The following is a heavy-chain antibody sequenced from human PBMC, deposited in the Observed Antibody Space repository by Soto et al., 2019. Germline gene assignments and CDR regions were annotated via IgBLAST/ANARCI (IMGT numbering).Heavy chain of an antibody. V-gene: IGHV1-69*13. D-gene: IGHD2-2*01. Sequence: GGAVKVSCKASGGTFSSYAISWVRQAPGQGLEWMGGIIPIFGTANYAQKFQGRVTITADESTSTAYMELSSLRSEDTAVYYCARGGYCSSTSCPTHLNYYYYGMDVWGQGTTVTVSS. CDR3: ARGGYCSSTSCPTHLNYYYYGMDV. CDR1: GGTFSSYA. J-gene: IGHJ6*02. CDR2: IIPIFGTA.